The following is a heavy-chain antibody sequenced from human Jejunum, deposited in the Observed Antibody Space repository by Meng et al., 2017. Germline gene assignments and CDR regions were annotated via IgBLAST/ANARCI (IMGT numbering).Heavy chain of an antibody. D-gene: IGHD3-10*02. J-gene: IGHJ4*02. CDR1: GDSVSSNSAA. CDR2: TYYRSKYYN. Sequence: QVQLHQSGPGPVKPSQTLSLTCATSGDSVSSNSAAWNWIRQSPSRGLEWLGRTYYRSKYYNDYALSVKSRITINPDTSKNQFSLQLNSVTPEDTAIYYCARDWGDVRGGFDFWGQGTLVTVSS. V-gene: IGHV6-1*01. CDR3: ARDWGDVRGGFDF.